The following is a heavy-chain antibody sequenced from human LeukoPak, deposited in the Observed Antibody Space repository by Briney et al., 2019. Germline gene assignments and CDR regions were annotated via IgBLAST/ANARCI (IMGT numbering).Heavy chain of an antibody. CDR2: FDPEDGET. D-gene: IGHD5-24*01. J-gene: IGHJ4*02. Sequence: ASVKVSCKVSGYTLTELSMHWVRQAPGKGLEWMGGFDPEDGETIYAQKFQGRVTMTEDTSTDTAYMELSSLRSEDTAVYYCACPLLEMATIMEGCGYWGQGTLVTVSS. CDR1: GYTLTELS. CDR3: ACPLLEMATIMEGCGY. V-gene: IGHV1-24*01.